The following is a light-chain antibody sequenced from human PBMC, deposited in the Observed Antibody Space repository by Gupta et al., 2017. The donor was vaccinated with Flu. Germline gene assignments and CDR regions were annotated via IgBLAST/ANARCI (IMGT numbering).Light chain of an antibody. V-gene: IGKV3-20*01. CDR3: QQYGVQRPYT. Sequence: EIVLTQSPGTLSLSPGERVTLSCRASQSISSDYLAWYQQKPGQAPRLVIFGASNRDTGIPDRFSGSGFGKDLTLTISRREQEDFAMYYCQQYGVQRPYTFGHGTKVFVK. CDR1: QSISSDY. CDR2: GAS. J-gene: IGKJ3*01.